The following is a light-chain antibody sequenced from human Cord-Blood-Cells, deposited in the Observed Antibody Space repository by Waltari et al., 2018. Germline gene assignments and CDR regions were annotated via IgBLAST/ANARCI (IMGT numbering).Light chain of an antibody. CDR3: SSYTSSSTWV. CDR1: SSDVGGYNY. V-gene: IGLV2-14*03. Sequence: QSALPQPASVSGSPGQSLTISCTGTSSDVGGYNYASWSQHHPGKAPKLMIYDVSNRPSGVSNRFSGSKSGNTASLTISGLQAEDEADYYCSSYTSSSTWVFGGGTKLTVL. CDR2: DVS. J-gene: IGLJ3*02.